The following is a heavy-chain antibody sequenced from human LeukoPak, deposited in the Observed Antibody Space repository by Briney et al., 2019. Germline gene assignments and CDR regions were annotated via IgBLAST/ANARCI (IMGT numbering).Heavy chain of an antibody. D-gene: IGHD5-12*01. CDR1: GGSISSTAYY. CDR2: IYYSGST. Sequence: SETLSLTCTVSGGSISSTAYYWGWIRQPPGKGLEWIGNIYYSGSTCQNASLKSRVTISVDTSKNQFSLKLSSVTAADTAVYYCAKVMDRDIVATIRLGSQYYFDYWGQGTLVTVSS. CDR3: AKVMDRDIVATIRLGSQYYFDY. V-gene: IGHV4-39*01. J-gene: IGHJ4*02.